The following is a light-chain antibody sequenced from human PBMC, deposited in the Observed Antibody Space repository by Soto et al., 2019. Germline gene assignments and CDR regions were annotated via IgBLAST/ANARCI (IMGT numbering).Light chain of an antibody. V-gene: IGLV2-14*01. J-gene: IGLJ1*01. CDR3: SSYTTSNTPLYV. CDR2: EVS. Sequence: QSVLTQPPSACGSPGQSITISCTGTSSDNAGYNYVSWYQQHPVKAPKLMIYEVSNRPSGVSNRFSGSQSGNAASLTIYGLQAEDEANYYCSSYTTSNTPLYVFGTGTKVTVL. CDR1: SSDNAGYNY.